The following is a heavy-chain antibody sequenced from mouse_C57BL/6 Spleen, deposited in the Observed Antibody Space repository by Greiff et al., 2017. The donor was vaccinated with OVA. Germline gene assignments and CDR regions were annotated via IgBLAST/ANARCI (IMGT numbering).Heavy chain of an antibody. Sequence: EVQLVESGPELVKPGASVKISCKASGYSFTGYYMNWVKQSPEKSLEWIGEINPSTGGTTYNQKFKAKATLTVDKSSSTAYMQLKSLTSEDSAVYYCARRAYYSNYVDFDVWGTGTTVTVSS. D-gene: IGHD2-5*01. CDR2: INPSTGGT. J-gene: IGHJ1*03. CDR1: GYSFTGYY. CDR3: ARRAYYSNYVDFDV. V-gene: IGHV1-42*01.